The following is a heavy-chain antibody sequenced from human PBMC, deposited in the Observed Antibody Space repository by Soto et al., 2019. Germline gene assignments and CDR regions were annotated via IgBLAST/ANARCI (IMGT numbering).Heavy chain of an antibody. V-gene: IGHV4-39*01. Sequence: QLQLQESGPGLVKPSETLSLTCTVSGGSISSSSYYWGWIRQPPGKGLEWIGRIYYSGSTYYNPSLKSRVTISVDTSKNQFSLKLSSVTAADTAVYYCARRDYGGNSPLFDYWGQGTLVTVSS. CDR2: IYYSGST. CDR1: GGSISSSSYY. J-gene: IGHJ4*02. CDR3: ARRDYGGNSPLFDY. D-gene: IGHD4-17*01.